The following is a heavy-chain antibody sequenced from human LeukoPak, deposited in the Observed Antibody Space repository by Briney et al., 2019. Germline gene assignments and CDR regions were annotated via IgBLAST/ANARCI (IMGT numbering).Heavy chain of an antibody. J-gene: IGHJ3*02. CDR2: ISSSSSYI. Sequence: GGSLRLSCAASGFTFSSYSMNWVRQAPGKGLEWVSSISSSSSYIYYADSVKGRFTISRDNAKNSLYLQMNSLRAEDTAVYYCARDGGIVVVPAATYNWNSLDIWGQGTMVTVSS. CDR3: ARDGGIVVVPAATYNWNSLDI. V-gene: IGHV3-21*01. CDR1: GFTFSSYS. D-gene: IGHD2-2*01.